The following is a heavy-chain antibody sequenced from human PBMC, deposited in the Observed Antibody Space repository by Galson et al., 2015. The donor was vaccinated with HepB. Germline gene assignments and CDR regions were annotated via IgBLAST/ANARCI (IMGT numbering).Heavy chain of an antibody. V-gene: IGHV3-23*01. CDR3: ARDRGLPVSVAIIDYYGMDV. D-gene: IGHD2-15*01. Sequence: SLRLSCAAFGFTFSSYAMSWVRQAPGKGREWVSTVSGSGGSTHYADYVKGRFTISRDNSKNTVYLQISSLKAEDTAVYYCARDRGLPVSVAIIDYYGMDVWGQGTTVTVSS. CDR2: VSGSGGST. J-gene: IGHJ6*01. CDR1: GFTFSSYA.